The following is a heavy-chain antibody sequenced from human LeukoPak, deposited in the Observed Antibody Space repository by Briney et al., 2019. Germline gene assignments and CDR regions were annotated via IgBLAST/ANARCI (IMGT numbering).Heavy chain of an antibody. CDR3: ARERGNYLPPSGFDP. CDR1: GGSISSGGYY. Sequence: SQTLSLTCTVSGGSISSGGYYWSWIRQHPGKGLEWIGYIYYSGSTYYNPSLKSRVTISVDTSKNQFSRKLSSVTAADTAVYYCARERGNYLPPSGFDPWGQGTLVTVSS. D-gene: IGHD4-11*01. J-gene: IGHJ5*02. V-gene: IGHV4-31*03. CDR2: IYYSGST.